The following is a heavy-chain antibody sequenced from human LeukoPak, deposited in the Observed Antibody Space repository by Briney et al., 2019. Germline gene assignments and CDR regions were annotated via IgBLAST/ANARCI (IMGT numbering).Heavy chain of an antibody. CDR2: ISYDGSNK. J-gene: IGHJ4*02. D-gene: IGHD6-19*01. Sequence: GGSLRLSCAASGFTFSSYGMHWVRQAPGKGLEWVAVISYDGSNKYYADSVKVRFTISRDNSKNTLYLQMNSLRAEDTAVYYCAKDESGGCLDYWGQGTLVTVSS. V-gene: IGHV3-30*18. CDR1: GFTFSSYG. CDR3: AKDESGGCLDY.